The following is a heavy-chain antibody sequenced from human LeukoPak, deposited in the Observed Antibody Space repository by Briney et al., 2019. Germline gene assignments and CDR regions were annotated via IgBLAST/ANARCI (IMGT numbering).Heavy chain of an antibody. D-gene: IGHD6-19*01. V-gene: IGHV5-10-1*01. Sequence: GESLRISCKGSGYSFTSYWISWVRQMPGKGLEWMGRIDPSDSYTNYSPSFQGHVTISADKSISTAYLQWSSLKASDTAMYYCARREIAVAGMDYFDYWGQGTLVTVSS. CDR3: ARREIAVAGMDYFDY. J-gene: IGHJ4*02. CDR1: GYSFTSYW. CDR2: IDPSDSYT.